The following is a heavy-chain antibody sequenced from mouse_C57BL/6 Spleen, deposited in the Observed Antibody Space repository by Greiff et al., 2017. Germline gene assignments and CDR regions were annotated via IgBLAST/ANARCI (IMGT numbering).Heavy chain of an antibody. CDR1: GYTFTSYW. V-gene: IGHV1-69*01. CDR3: ARSSNGDVRDY. Sequence: QVQLQQPGAELVMPGASVKLSCKASGYTFTSYWMHWVKQRPGQGLEWIGEIDPSDSYTNYNQKFKGKSTLTVDKSSSTAYMQLSSLTSEDSAVYYCARSSNGDVRDYWGQGTTLTVSS. J-gene: IGHJ2*01. D-gene: IGHD4-1*01. CDR2: IDPSDSYT.